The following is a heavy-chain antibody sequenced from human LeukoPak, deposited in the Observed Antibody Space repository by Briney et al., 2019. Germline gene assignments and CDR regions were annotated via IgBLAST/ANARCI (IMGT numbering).Heavy chain of an antibody. D-gene: IGHD3-10*01. CDR2: ISTSGDSI. CDR3: AKAAYFYGSGSYYNDY. Sequence: GGSLRLSCAASGFTFSSYAMNWVRQAPGKGLEWVSVISTSGDSIYYADAVKGRFTISRDNSKNTVYLQMNSLRAEDTAVYFCAKAAYFYGSGSYYNDYWGQGTLVTVSS. V-gene: IGHV3-23*01. J-gene: IGHJ4*02. CDR1: GFTFSSYA.